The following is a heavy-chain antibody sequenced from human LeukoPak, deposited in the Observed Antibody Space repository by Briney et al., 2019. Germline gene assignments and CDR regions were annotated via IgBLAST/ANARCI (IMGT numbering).Heavy chain of an antibody. CDR2: TYYRSKWYN. J-gene: IGHJ3*01. D-gene: IGHD5-24*01. CDR3: ARGGQGDGYSADEAFDF. Sequence: SQTLSLTCAISGDSVSGNSTAYNWIRQSPSRGLEWLGRTYYRSKWYNDYAVSVKSRVIINPDTSKNQLSLQLKSVTPEDTAVYYCARGGQGDGYSADEAFDFWGQGTMVTVSS. CDR1: GDSVSGNSTA. V-gene: IGHV6-1*01.